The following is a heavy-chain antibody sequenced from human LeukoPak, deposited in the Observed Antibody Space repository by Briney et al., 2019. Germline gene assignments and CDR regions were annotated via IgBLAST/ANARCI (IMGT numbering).Heavy chain of an antibody. D-gene: IGHD3-9*01. V-gene: IGHV4-4*07. Sequence: PSETLSLTCTVSGGSISTYCWSWIRQPAGKGLEWIGHICTSGSTNYNPSLKSRVTMSVDTSNNEFSLKLNSVTAADTAVYYCARRRYDILTGSKWWFDPWGQGTLVTVSS. CDR2: ICTSGST. CDR3: ARRRYDILTGSKWWFDP. J-gene: IGHJ5*02. CDR1: GGSISTYC.